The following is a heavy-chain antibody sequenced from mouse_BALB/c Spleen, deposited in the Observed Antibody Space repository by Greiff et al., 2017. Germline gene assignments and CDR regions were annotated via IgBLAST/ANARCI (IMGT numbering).Heavy chain of an antibody. Sequence: EVQLQQSGTVLARPGASVKMSCKASGYTFTSYWMHWVKQRPGQGLEWIGAIYPGNSDTSYNQKFKGKAKLTAVTSTSTAYMELSSLTNEDSAVYYCTTTMITEGFAYWGQGTLVTVSA. CDR2: IYPGNSDT. CDR1: GYTFTSYW. D-gene: IGHD2-4*01. V-gene: IGHV1-5*01. CDR3: TTTMITEGFAY. J-gene: IGHJ3*01.